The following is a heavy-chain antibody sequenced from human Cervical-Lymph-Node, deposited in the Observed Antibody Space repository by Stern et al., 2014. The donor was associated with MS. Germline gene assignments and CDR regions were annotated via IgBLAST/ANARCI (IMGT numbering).Heavy chain of an antibody. CDR2: INPNSGGT. CDR3: ARVEGYYDSSGSRYYFDY. V-gene: IGHV1-2*02. J-gene: IGHJ4*02. Sequence: VQLVQSGAEVKKPGASVKVSCKASGYTFTYYYMHWVRQAPGQGLEWMGWINPNSGGTNYAQKFQGRVTMTRDTSISTAYMELSRLRSDDAAVYYCARVEGYYDSSGSRYYFDYWGQGTLVTVSS. CDR1: GYTFTYYY. D-gene: IGHD3-22*01.